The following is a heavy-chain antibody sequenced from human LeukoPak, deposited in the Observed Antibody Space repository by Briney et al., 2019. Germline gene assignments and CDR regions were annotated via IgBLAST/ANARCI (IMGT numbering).Heavy chain of an antibody. CDR3: TRDIRLTTDRDAFDI. Sequence: PGGSLRLSCAASGFTVSSNYMSWVRQAPGKGLEWVARIKEDGSEKYYVDSVKGRFTISRDNAKNSLYLQMNSLRPEDTAVYYCTRDIRLTTDRDAFDIWGQGTMVTVSS. CDR1: GFTVSSNY. D-gene: IGHD1-14*01. CDR2: IKEDGSEK. J-gene: IGHJ3*02. V-gene: IGHV3-7*01.